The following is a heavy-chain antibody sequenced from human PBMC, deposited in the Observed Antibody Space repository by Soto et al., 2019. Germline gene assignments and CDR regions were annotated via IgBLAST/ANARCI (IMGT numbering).Heavy chain of an antibody. V-gene: IGHV1-8*01. CDR3: ARMATSGTLNWFDP. J-gene: IGHJ5*02. Sequence: QAQLVQSGAEVKEPGASVKVSCKASGYTFTNYDISWVRQATGQGLEWMGWMNPNSANTGYAQKFQGRVSMTRDTSINTAYLELSSLTSEDTAIYYCARMATSGTLNWFDPWGQGTLVPVSS. CDR1: GYTFTNYD. D-gene: IGHD1-26*01. CDR2: MNPNSANT.